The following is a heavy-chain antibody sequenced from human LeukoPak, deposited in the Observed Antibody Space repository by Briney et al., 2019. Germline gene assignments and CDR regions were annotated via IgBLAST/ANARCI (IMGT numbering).Heavy chain of an antibody. CDR1: GFTVSSNY. D-gene: IGHD6-19*01. Sequence: GGSLRLSCAASGFTVSSNYMSWVRQAPGKGLEWVSVIYSGGSTYYADSVKGRFTISRDNSKNTLYLQMNSLRAEDTAVYYCARESSGDSSGWYFYWGQETLVTVSS. CDR2: IYSGGST. CDR3: ARESSGDSSGWYFY. V-gene: IGHV3-53*01. J-gene: IGHJ4*02.